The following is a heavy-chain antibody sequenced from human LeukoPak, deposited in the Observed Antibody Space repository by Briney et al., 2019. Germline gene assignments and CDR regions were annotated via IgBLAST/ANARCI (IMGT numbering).Heavy chain of an antibody. J-gene: IGHJ3*02. V-gene: IGHV5-51*01. CDR1: GYSFTSYW. CDR2: IYPGDSDT. CDR3: ARQNSYAFDI. Sequence: GESLKISCKGAGYSFTSYWIGWVRQMPGKGLEWLGIIYPGDSDTRYSPSFQGQVTISADESISTAYLQWSSLKASDTAMYFCARQNSYAFDIWGQGTMVTVSS.